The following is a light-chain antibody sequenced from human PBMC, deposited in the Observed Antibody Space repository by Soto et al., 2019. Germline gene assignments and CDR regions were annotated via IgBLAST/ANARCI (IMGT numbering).Light chain of an antibody. CDR1: SSDVGGYNY. J-gene: IGLJ1*01. Sequence: QSVLTQPASVSGSPGQSITISCTGTSSDVGGYNYVSWYQQHPGKAPKLMIHEVSDRPSGVSNRFSGSKSGNTASLTISGLQAEDEADYYCSSYTGISTPYVFGTVTKVTVL. CDR3: SSYTGISTPYV. CDR2: EVS. V-gene: IGLV2-14*01.